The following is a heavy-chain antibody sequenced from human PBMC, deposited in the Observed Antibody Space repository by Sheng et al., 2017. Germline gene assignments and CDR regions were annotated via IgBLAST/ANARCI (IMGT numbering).Heavy chain of an antibody. J-gene: IGHJ6*02. Sequence: QVQLVESGGGVVQPGRSLRLSCAASEFTFSSYGMHWVRQAPGKGLEWVALISYDGSNKHYADSVKGRITISRDNSKNTLYLQMNSLRAEDTAVYFCAKEGGSSTIYYYGMDVWDQGP. V-gene: IGHV3-30*18. CDR2: ISYDGSNK. D-gene: IGHD1-26*01. CDR3: AKEGGSSTIYYYGMDV. CDR1: EFTFSSYG.